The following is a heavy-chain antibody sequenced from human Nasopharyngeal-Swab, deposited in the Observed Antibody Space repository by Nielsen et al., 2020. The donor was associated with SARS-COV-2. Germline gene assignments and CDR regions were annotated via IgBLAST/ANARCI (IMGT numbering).Heavy chain of an antibody. CDR3: AKDPYYDFWSGYYFDY. Sequence: WIRQRPGKGLEWVSAISGSGGSTYYADSVKGRFTISRDNSKNTLYLQMNSLRAEDTAVYYCAKDPYYDFWSGYYFDYWGQGTLVTVSS. CDR2: ISGSGGST. D-gene: IGHD3-3*01. V-gene: IGHV3-23*01. J-gene: IGHJ4*02.